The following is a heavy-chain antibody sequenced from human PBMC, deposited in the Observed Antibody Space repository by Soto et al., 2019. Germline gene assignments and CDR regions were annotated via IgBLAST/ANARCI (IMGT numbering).Heavy chain of an antibody. J-gene: IGHJ4*02. V-gene: IGHV3-23*01. D-gene: IGHD3-22*01. CDR1: GFTFSSYA. Sequence: EVQLLESGGGLVQPGGSLSLSCAAYGFTFSSYAMSWVRQAPGKGLEWVSAISGSGGSTYYADSVKGLFTISRDNSKNTLDLQMNSLRAEDTAVYYCAKGGSYDSSGQDFDYWGQGTLVTVSS. CDR3: AKGGSYDSSGQDFDY. CDR2: ISGSGGST.